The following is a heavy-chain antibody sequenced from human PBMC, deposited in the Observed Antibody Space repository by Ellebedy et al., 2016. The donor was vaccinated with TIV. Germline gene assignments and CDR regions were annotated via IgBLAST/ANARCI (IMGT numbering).Heavy chain of an antibody. J-gene: IGHJ5*02. Sequence: GGSLRLXCAASGFTFSDYYMSWIRQAPGKGLEWVSYISSSSSYTNYADSVKGRFTISRDNAKNSLYLQMNSLRAEDTAVYYCARDLGQRGFDPWGQGTLVTVSS. CDR2: ISSSSSYT. D-gene: IGHD3-16*01. V-gene: IGHV3-11*05. CDR1: GFTFSDYY. CDR3: ARDLGQRGFDP.